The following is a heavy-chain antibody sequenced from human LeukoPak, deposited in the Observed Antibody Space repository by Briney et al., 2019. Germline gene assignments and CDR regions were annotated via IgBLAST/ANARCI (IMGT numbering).Heavy chain of an antibody. CDR1: GFNFYYYA. D-gene: IGHD3-10*02. V-gene: IGHV3-74*01. Sequence: GGSLRLSCAASGFNFYYYAMHWVRQAPGKGLEWVSRINTDGSSTNYADSVKGRFTVSRDNAKNTLYLQMNSLRAEDTAVYYCAELGITMIGGVWGKGTTVTISS. CDR3: AELGITMIGGV. CDR2: INTDGSST. J-gene: IGHJ6*04.